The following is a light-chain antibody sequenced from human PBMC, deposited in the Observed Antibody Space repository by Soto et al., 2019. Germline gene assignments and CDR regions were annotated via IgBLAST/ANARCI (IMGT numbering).Light chain of an antibody. V-gene: IGKV3-15*01. CDR3: QQYNNWPFS. CDR1: QGVTTN. CDR2: DVS. Sequence: IVMTQSPATLSVSPGDRATLSCRAGQGVTTNFAWYQQKSGQSPRLLIYDVSTRATGVPARFSGTGSETDFTLTISGLQSEDSAVYLCQQYNNWPFSFGQGTRLEIK. J-gene: IGKJ5*01.